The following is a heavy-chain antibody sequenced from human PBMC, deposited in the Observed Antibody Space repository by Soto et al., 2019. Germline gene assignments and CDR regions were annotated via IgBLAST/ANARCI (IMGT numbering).Heavy chain of an antibody. J-gene: IGHJ4*02. CDR1: DGSVNTGNYY. Sequence: QVQLQESGPGLVKPSETLSLTCSVSDGSVNTGNYYWSWIRQPPGKGLEWIGLIYYIGTTNYNPSLKSRVTISVDTSKNQFSLKVTSVTAADTAVYFCAREEKQLSRYGGDFDYWGQGILVTVSS. CDR2: IYYIGTT. V-gene: IGHV4-61*01. CDR3: AREEKQLSRYGGDFDY. D-gene: IGHD3-16*01.